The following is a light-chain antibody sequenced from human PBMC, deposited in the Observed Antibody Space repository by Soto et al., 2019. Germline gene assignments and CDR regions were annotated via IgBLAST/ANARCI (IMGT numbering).Light chain of an antibody. CDR3: QHLTT. CDR1: QDIRSY. J-gene: IGKJ1*01. V-gene: IGKV1-9*01. Sequence: DIQLTQSPSFLSASVGDRVTITCRASQDIRSYLAWYQQKPGKAPKLLIYGASTLQSGVPSRFSGSGSGTECTLTISSLQPEDFATYYCQHLTTYGQGTKVEVK. CDR2: GAS.